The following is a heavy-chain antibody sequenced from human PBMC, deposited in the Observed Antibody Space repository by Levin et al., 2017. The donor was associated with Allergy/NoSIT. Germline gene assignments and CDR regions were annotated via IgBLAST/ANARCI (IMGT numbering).Heavy chain of an antibody. CDR1: CCPFLRSS. V-gene: IGHV1-69*13. CDR2: IIPISGTS. J-gene: IGHJ6*02. Sequence: AASVKVSCQASCCPFLRSSLLFFLPSPFPGREGMGGIIPISGTSNYAQKFQGRVTITADESTTTAYMELSSLRSEDTAVYYCASTVVGANNGLDVWGQGTTLTVSS. D-gene: IGHD1-26*01. CDR3: ASTVVGANNGLDV.